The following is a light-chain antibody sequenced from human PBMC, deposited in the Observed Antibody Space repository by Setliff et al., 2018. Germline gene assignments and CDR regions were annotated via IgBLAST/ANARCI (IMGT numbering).Light chain of an antibody. Sequence: DIQMTQSPSTLSASVGDRVTITCRASQSITNLLAWYQQKPGKAPRLLIYKASTLESGVPSRFGGSGSGTEFTLTISGLQPDDFGIYYCQQYNSYWTFGQGPRWIS. J-gene: IGKJ1*01. V-gene: IGKV1-5*03. CDR3: QQYNSYWT. CDR1: QSITNL. CDR2: KAS.